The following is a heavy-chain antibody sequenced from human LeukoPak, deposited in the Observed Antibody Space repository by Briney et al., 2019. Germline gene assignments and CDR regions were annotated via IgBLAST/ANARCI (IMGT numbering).Heavy chain of an antibody. J-gene: IGHJ5*02. CDR2: ISGSGGST. V-gene: IGHV3-23*01. Sequence: PGGSLRLSCAASGFTFSSYAMSWVRQAPGKGLEWVSAISGSGGSTYYADSVKGRFTISRDNSKNTLYLQMNSLRAEDTAVYYCAKGLDRWFGELNWFDPWGQGTLVTVSS. CDR1: GFTFSSYA. D-gene: IGHD3-10*01. CDR3: AKGLDRWFGELNWFDP.